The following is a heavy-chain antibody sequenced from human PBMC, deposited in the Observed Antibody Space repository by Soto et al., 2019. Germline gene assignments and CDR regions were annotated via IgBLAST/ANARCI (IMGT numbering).Heavy chain of an antibody. J-gene: IGHJ6*02. D-gene: IGHD6-19*01. Sequence: SVKVSCKASGFPLSNSAVQWVRQAGGQRREWIGRIVVGTGNTDYAQKFQERVTITRDMSTRTAYMELSSLRSEDTAVYYCATNTPGAGCFKSYHYYGMDVWGQGPSVTVSS. CDR2: IVVGTGNT. V-gene: IGHV1-58*01. CDR1: GFPLSNSA. CDR3: ATNTPGAGCFKSYHYYGMDV.